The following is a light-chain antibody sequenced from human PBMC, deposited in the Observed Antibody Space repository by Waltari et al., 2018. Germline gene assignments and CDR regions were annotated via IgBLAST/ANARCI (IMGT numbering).Light chain of an antibody. Sequence: QSALTQPASVSGSPGQSITISCTGFNSNVGSYNLVSWYQKHPGKAPKLLIHWGNRRPSVVSNRFSGAKSDNTAALTLSGLQAEDEADYYCCSNVGSSVFFGGGTKLTVL. CDR3: CSNVGSSVF. CDR2: WGN. CDR1: NSNVGSYNL. J-gene: IGLJ2*01. V-gene: IGLV2-23*03.